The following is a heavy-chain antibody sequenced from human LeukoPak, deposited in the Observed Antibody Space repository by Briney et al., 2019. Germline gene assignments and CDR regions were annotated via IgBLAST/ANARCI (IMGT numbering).Heavy chain of an antibody. CDR2: ISAYNGNT. CDR3: ARDRLGGGSFPGDY. CDR1: GYTFTSYG. D-gene: IGHD2-15*01. V-gene: IGHV1-18*01. J-gene: IGHJ4*02. Sequence: ASVKVSCKASGYTFTSYGISWVRQAPGQGLGWMGWISAYNGNTNYAQKLPARVTMTTDTSTSTASMELRSLRSDDTAVYYCARDRLGGGSFPGDYWGQGTLVTASS.